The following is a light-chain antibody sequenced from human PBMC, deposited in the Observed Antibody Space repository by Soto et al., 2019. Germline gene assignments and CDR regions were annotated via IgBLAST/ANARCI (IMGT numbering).Light chain of an antibody. Sequence: EIVLTQSPATLSVSPGERATLSCRASQSVSSDLAWYQQKPGQAPRLLMFGASTRATGIPARFSGSGSGTEFTLTISSLQSEDFAVYYCQQYNNWPPNTFGGGTKVDIK. V-gene: IGKV3-15*01. CDR1: QSVSSD. J-gene: IGKJ4*01. CDR2: GAS. CDR3: QQYNNWPPNT.